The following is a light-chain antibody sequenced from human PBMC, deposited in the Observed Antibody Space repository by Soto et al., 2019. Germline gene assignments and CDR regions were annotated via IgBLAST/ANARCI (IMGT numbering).Light chain of an antibody. J-gene: IGLJ1*01. CDR3: SSYTSSSTPYV. Sequence: ALTHPASVSVSPGQSITISCTRTSSDVGGYNYVSWYQHHPGKAPKLMIYEVSNRPSGVSNRFSGSKSGNTASLTISGLQAEGEADYYCSSYTSSSTPYVFGTGSKVTV. CDR1: SSDVGGYNY. V-gene: IGLV2-14*01. CDR2: EVS.